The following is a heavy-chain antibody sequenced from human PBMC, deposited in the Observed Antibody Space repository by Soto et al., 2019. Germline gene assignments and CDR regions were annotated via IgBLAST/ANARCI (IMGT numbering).Heavy chain of an antibody. D-gene: IGHD3-22*01. CDR1: GFTFSSYS. Sequence: GGSLRLSCAASGFTFSSYSMNWVRQAPGKGLEWVSSISNSSSYIYYADSVKGRFTISRDNAKNSLYLQMNSLRAEDTAVYYCARGGGYYYDSSGYYPDGMDVWGQGTTVTVSS. J-gene: IGHJ6*02. CDR3: ARGGGYYYDSSGYYPDGMDV. CDR2: ISNSSSYI. V-gene: IGHV3-21*01.